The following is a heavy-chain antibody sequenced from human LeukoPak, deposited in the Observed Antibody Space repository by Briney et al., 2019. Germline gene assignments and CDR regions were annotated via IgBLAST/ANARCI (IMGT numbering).Heavy chain of an antibody. J-gene: IGHJ4*02. Sequence: GGSLRLSCAASGFTFSTYAMAWVRQAPGKGLEWVSAISGSGGSTYYADSVKGRFTISRDNSKNTLYLQMNSLRAEDTAVYYCAKGSVGFGELFDYWGQGTLVTVSS. CDR2: ISGSGGST. V-gene: IGHV3-23*01. CDR1: GFTFSTYA. D-gene: IGHD3-10*01. CDR3: AKGSVGFGELFDY.